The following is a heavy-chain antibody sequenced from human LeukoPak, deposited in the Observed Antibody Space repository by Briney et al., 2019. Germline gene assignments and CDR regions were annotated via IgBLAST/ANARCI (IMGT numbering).Heavy chain of an antibody. CDR2: IYYNGST. CDR1: GGSISSYS. V-gene: IGHV4-59*12. CDR3: ARVAAAGRGGKWFDP. D-gene: IGHD6-13*01. Sequence: PSETLSLTCTVSGGSISSYSWSWIRQPPGKGLEWIGYIYYNGSTNYNPSLKSRVTISVDTSKNQFSLKLSSVTAADTAVYYCARVAAAGRGGKWFDPWGQGTLVTVSS. J-gene: IGHJ5*02.